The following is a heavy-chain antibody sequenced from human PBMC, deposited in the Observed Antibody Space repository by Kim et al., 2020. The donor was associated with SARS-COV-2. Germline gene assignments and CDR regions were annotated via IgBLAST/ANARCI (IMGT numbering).Heavy chain of an antibody. V-gene: IGHV3-53*04. CDR2: T. Sequence: TYYADSVKVRFTISRHNSKNTLYLQRNSLRAEDTAVYYWARDFLGLAGDYWGQGTLVTVSS. J-gene: IGHJ4*02. CDR3: ARDFLGLAGDY.